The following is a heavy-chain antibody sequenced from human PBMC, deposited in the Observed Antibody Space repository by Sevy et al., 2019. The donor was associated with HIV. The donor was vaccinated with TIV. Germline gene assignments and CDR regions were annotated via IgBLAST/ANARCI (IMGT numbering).Heavy chain of an antibody. CDR1: GGSVTRGSYY. CDR3: ARAARDGYNYWCDYFDY. V-gene: IGHV4-61*01. Sequence: SETLSLTCTVSGGSVTRGSYYWTWIRQPPGKGLEWIGYVHHSGSTNYTPSLKSRLTISIDTSKNQFSVRLRSVTAADTAVYYCARAARDGYNYWCDYFDYWGQGSVVTVSS. D-gene: IGHD5-12*01. J-gene: IGHJ4*02. CDR2: VHHSGST.